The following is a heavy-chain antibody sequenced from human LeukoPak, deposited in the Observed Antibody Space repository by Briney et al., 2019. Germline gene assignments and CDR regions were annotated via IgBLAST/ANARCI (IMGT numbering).Heavy chain of an antibody. CDR3: AKYLYAYYYYGMDV. V-gene: IGHV3-23*01. J-gene: IGHJ6*02. CDR2: ISGSASST. D-gene: IGHD2-8*01. Sequence: GGSLRLSCAASGFTFSVAAMTWVRQAPGKGLEWVSAISGSASSTYYADSVKGRFTISRDNSKNTLYLQMNSLRAEDTAVYYCAKYLYAYYYYGMDVWGQGATVTVSS. CDR1: GFTFSVAA.